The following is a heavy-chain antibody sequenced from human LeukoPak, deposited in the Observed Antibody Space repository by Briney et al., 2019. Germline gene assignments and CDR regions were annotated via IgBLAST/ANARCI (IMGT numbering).Heavy chain of an antibody. D-gene: IGHD6-13*01. CDR2: ISPTSHT. J-gene: IGHJ4*02. V-gene: IGHV3-69-1*01. CDR1: GFTFSDSS. CDR3: ASERPSSSWYDY. Sequence: GGSLRLSCAASGFTFSDSSMNWVRQGPGKGLEWLSYISPTSHTLYADSVKGRFTISRDNAKNSLYLQMNSLRAEDTAVYYCASERPSSSWYDYWGQGTLVTVSS.